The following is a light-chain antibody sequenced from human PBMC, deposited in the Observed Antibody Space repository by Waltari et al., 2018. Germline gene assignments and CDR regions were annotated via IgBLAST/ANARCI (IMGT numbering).Light chain of an antibody. CDR3: QQLNSHLFT. CDR2: EAS. Sequence: ASVGDRVTITCRASQSISTSLAWYQQKKGKAPNLLIFEASTLQSGVPSRFSGSGSGTEFTLTINSLQPDDFATYYCQQLNSHLFTFGPGTTVDIK. J-gene: IGKJ3*01. V-gene: IGKV1-5*03. CDR1: QSISTS.